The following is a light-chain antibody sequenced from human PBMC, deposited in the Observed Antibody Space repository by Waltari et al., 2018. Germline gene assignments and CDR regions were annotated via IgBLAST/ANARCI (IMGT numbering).Light chain of an antibody. CDR2: AAS. J-gene: IGKJ3*01. CDR3: QQSFITPFI. Sequence: DIQMTQSPSSLSASVGDSVTITCRSSQAISNFLNWYQQNPGKAPKLLIYAASNLQSGVPSRFSGGGSGTDFTLTITSLQPDDFATYYCQQSFITPFIFGPGTKVDF. V-gene: IGKV1-39*01. CDR1: QAISNF.